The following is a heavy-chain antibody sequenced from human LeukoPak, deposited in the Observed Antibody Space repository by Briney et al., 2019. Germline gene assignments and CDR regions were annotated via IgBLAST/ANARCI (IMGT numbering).Heavy chain of an antibody. J-gene: IGHJ5*02. D-gene: IGHD3-10*01. V-gene: IGHV1-2*02. CDR1: RYSFTGHY. CDR3: TRSQFYYGAGSLGFDP. CDR2: IDPSSGDT. Sequence: ASVKVSCKAFRYSFTGHYIHWLRQAPGQGLEWMGYIDPSSGDTNCAQKFQARVTMTRDTSVSTAYMELSRLTSDDTAIYFCTRSQFYYGAGSLGFDPWGQGTLVTDSS.